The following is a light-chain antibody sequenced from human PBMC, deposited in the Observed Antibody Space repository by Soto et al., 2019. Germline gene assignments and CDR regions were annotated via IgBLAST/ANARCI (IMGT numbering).Light chain of an antibody. Sequence: DIVMTQTPLSLSVTPGQPASISCKSSQSLLHDNGKTYLYWYLQKPGQPPQLLIHEASNRMSGVPDRFSGSESGTDFTLKISRLEAEDVGIYYCMQTIQLPITFGQGTRLEIK. CDR3: MQTIQLPIT. J-gene: IGKJ5*01. CDR1: QSLLHDNGKTY. V-gene: IGKV2D-29*01. CDR2: EAS.